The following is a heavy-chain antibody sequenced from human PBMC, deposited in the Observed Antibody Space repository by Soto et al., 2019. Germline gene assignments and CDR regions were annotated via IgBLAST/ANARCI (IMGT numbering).Heavy chain of an antibody. J-gene: IGHJ4*02. CDR2: ISSSSSYI. CDR1: GFTFSSYS. Sequence: VQLVESGGGLVKPGGSLRLSCAASGFTFSSYSMNWVRQAPGKGLEWVSSISSSSSYIYYADSVKGRFTISRDNANNSLYLQMNSLRAEDTAVYYCASSRTASGGEDYWGQGTLVTVSS. V-gene: IGHV3-21*01. D-gene: IGHD2-15*01. CDR3: ASSRTASGGEDY.